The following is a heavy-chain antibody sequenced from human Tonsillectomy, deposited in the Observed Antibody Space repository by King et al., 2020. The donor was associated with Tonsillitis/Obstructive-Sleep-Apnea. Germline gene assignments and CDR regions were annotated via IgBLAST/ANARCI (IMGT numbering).Heavy chain of an antibody. J-gene: IGHJ4*02. D-gene: IGHD2-15*01. CDR3: ARPSDIVVGGIDY. V-gene: IGHV4-39*01. CDR2: IYYIGST. Sequence: LQLQESGPGLVKPSETLSLTCTVSGGSISSSSYYWGWIRQPPGKGLEWIGSIYYIGSTYYSPSLKSRVTISVDTSKNQFSLKLSSVTAADTAVYYCARPSDIVVGGIDYWGQGTLVTVSS. CDR1: GGSISSSSYY.